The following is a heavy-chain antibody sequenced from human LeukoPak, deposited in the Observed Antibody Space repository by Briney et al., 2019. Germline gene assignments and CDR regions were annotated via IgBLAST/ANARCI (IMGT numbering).Heavy chain of an antibody. D-gene: IGHD2-15*01. V-gene: IGHV3-7*05. CDR3: ARDRVYCSGGSCENTRFDY. Sequence: GGSLRLSCAASGFTFSWYWMSWVRQAPGKGLEWVANINQDGSEKYYVDSVKGRFTISRDNAKNSLYLQMNSLRAEDTAVYYCARDRVYCSGGSCENTRFDYWGQGTLVTVSS. CDR1: GFTFSWYW. J-gene: IGHJ4*02. CDR2: INQDGSEK.